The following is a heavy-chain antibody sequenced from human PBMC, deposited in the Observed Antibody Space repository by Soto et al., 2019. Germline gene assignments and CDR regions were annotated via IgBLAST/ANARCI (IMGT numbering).Heavy chain of an antibody. V-gene: IGHV3-74*01. CDR1: GFTFSSYW. CDR3: ARATRMVYAVNWFDP. Sequence: GGSLRLSCAASGFTFSSYWMHWVRQAPGKGLVWVSRINSDGSSTSYADSVKGRFTISRDNAKNTLYLQMNSLRAEDTAVYYCARATRMVYAVNWFDPWGQGTLVTVSS. D-gene: IGHD2-8*01. CDR2: INSDGSST. J-gene: IGHJ5*02.